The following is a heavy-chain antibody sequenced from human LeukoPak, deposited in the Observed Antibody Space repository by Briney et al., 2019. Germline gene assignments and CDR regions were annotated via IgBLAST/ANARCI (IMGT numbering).Heavy chain of an antibody. J-gene: IGHJ4*02. CDR3: AREDEMGGQPANFDY. V-gene: IGHV3-74*01. D-gene: IGHD5-24*01. Sequence: GGSLRLSCAASGFTFSSYWMHWVRQAPGKGLVWVSRINSDGSSTSYADSVKGRFTISRDNAKNTPYLQMNSLRAEDTAVYYCAREDEMGGQPANFDYWGQGTLVTVSS. CDR1: GFTFSSYW. CDR2: INSDGSST.